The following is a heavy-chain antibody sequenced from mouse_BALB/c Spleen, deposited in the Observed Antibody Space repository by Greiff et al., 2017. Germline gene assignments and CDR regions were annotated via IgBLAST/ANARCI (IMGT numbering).Heavy chain of an antibody. Sequence: EVKLMESGGGLVQPGGSRKLSCAASGFTFSSFGMHWVRQAPEKGLEWVAYISSGSSTIYYADTVKGRFTISRDNPKNTLFLQMTSLRSEDTAMYYCARSEGMDYWGQGTSVTVSS. CDR3: ARSEGMDY. V-gene: IGHV5-17*02. CDR2: ISSGSSTI. CDR1: GFTFSSFG. J-gene: IGHJ4*01.